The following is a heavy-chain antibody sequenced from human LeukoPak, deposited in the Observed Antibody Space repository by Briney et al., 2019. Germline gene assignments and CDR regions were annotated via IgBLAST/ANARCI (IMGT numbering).Heavy chain of an antibody. CDR3: ARHRKGSGSYYNRNWFDP. D-gene: IGHD3-10*01. V-gene: IGHV4-61*02. CDR1: GGSISSGSYY. J-gene: IGHJ5*02. Sequence: SETLSLTCTVSGGSISSGSYYWSWIRQPAGKGLEWIGRIYTSGSTNYNPSLKSRVTISVDTSKNQFSLKLSSVTAADTAVYYCARHRKGSGSYYNRNWFDPWGQGALVTVSS. CDR2: IYTSGST.